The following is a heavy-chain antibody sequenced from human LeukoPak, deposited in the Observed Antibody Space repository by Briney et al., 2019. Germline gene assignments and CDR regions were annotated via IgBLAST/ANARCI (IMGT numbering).Heavy chain of an antibody. CDR3: ARDDCSGGSCYWLDY. CDR2: INPNSGGT. V-gene: IGHV1-2*02. J-gene: IGHJ4*02. Sequence: ASVKVSCKASGYTFTGYYMHWVRQAPGQGLEWMGWINPNSGGTNYAQKFQGRVTMIRVTSISTAYMELSRLRSDDAAVYYCARDDCSGGSCYWLDYWGQGTLVTVSS. D-gene: IGHD2-15*01. CDR1: GYTFTGYY.